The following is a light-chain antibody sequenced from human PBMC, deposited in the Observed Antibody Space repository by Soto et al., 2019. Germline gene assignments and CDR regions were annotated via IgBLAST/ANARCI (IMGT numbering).Light chain of an antibody. CDR3: SSFTSTDTQV. Sequence: QSALTQPASVSGSPGQSITISCTGTSSDIGGYNYVSWYQQHPAKAPKLMIYEVSHRPSGISNRFSGSKSGNTASLTISGLQPEDEADYYCSSFTSTDTQVFGGGTKLTVL. CDR1: SSDIGGYNY. J-gene: IGLJ3*02. V-gene: IGLV2-14*01. CDR2: EVS.